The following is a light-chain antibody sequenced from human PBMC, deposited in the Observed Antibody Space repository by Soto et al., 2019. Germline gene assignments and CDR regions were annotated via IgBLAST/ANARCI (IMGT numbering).Light chain of an antibody. V-gene: IGKV1-6*02. CDR2: GAS. Sequence: IQMTQSPSSLSAYVGDRVTITCRASQGIRDDLGWYQQKPGRAPRLLIYGASSLQSGVPSRFGGSGYGTEFTLTISSLQPEDFATYYCLQDYNYPLTFGGGTKVDIK. J-gene: IGKJ4*01. CDR3: LQDYNYPLT. CDR1: QGIRDD.